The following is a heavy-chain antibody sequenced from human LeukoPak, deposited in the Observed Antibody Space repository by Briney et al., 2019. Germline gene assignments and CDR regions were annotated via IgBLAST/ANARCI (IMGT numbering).Heavy chain of an antibody. D-gene: IGHD3-22*01. V-gene: IGHV3-23*01. CDR1: GFTFRSYA. CDR3: AKDYYDSSGEWVFDY. Sequence: GGSLRLSCAASGFTFRSYAMSWVRQAPGKGLEWVSAISGSGGSTYYADSVKGRFTMSRDNSKNTLFLQMNSLRVEDTAVYYCAKDYYDSSGEWVFDYWGQGTLVTVSS. J-gene: IGHJ4*02. CDR2: ISGSGGST.